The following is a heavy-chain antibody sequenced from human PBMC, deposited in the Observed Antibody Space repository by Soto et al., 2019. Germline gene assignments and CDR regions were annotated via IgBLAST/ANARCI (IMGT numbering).Heavy chain of an antibody. Sequence: ASVKVSCKVPGGTFSNYAINWVRQAPGQGLEWMGAIIPKLGTPNYAQKFQGRITITADESTRAAYMELRNLRSEDTVVYFCAKKLPEYSTCWYLVYYALYLWGQGTSVTVS. CDR1: GGTFSNYA. J-gene: IGHJ6*02. V-gene: IGHV1-69*13. CDR2: IIPKLGTP. CDR3: AKKLPEYSTCWYLVYYALYL. D-gene: IGHD6-19*01.